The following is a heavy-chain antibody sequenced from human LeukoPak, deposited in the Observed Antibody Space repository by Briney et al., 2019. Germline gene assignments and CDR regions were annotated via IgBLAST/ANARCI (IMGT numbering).Heavy chain of an antibody. V-gene: IGHV3-7*01. Sequence: PGGPLRLSCAASGFTFSSYWMSWVRQAPGKGLEWVANIKQDGSEKYYVDSVKGRFTISRDNSKNTLYLQMNSLRAEDTAVYYCAKLGKTENHYGSGRFSYYYYMDVWGKGTTVTISS. J-gene: IGHJ6*03. CDR2: IKQDGSEK. CDR3: AKLGKTENHYGSGRFSYYYYMDV. CDR1: GFTFSSYW. D-gene: IGHD3-10*01.